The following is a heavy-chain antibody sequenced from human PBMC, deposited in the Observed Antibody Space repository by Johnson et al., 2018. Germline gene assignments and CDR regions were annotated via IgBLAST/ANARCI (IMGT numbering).Heavy chain of an antibody. CDR3: AKESGGGRDAFDI. V-gene: IGHV3-23*04. Sequence: VQLVESGGGLVQPGGSLRLSCAASGFTFSSYAMSWVRQAPGKGLEWVSAISGSGGSTYYAASVKGWFTISRDNSKNTRDLQMNSLGAEDTAVYYCAKESGGGRDAFDIWGQGTMVTVSS. J-gene: IGHJ3*02. CDR1: GFTFSSYA. CDR2: ISGSGGST. D-gene: IGHD1-26*01.